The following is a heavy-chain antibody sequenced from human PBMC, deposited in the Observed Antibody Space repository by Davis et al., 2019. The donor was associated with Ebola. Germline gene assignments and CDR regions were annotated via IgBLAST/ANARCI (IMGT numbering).Heavy chain of an antibody. Sequence: PGGSLRLSCGASGFTFSSYWMSWVRQAPGKGLEWVANIKQDGSEKNYVDSVKGRFTISRDNAKKSLYLQMNSLRAEDTAVYYCARGTSGRSPFDPWGQGTLVTVSS. CDR3: ARGTSGRSPFDP. J-gene: IGHJ5*02. V-gene: IGHV3-7*03. CDR2: IKQDGSEK. CDR1: GFTFSSYW. D-gene: IGHD2-2*01.